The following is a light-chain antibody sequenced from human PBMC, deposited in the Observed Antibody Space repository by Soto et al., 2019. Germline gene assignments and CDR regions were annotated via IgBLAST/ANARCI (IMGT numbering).Light chain of an antibody. V-gene: IGKV3-11*01. Sequence: EIVLTQSPATLSLSPVERPTVSCSAIQSISSYLAWYQQKRGQDPRLLIYDESNRATGIKDRFSGSGSGTDFTLTIRSIETEDFAVYYCQQHSSWPLTLGEGTKVDIK. CDR2: DES. CDR3: QQHSSWPLT. CDR1: QSISSY. J-gene: IGKJ4*01.